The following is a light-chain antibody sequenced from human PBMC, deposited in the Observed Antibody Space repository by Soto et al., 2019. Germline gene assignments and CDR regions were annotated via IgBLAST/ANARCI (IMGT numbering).Light chain of an antibody. CDR2: SAS. CDR1: QGISSQ. J-gene: IGKJ5*01. Sequence: IQLTQSRSSLSAFVGDRVTITCRAGQGISSQLAWYQQKPGKAPNLLIYSASTLQSGVPSRFSGSGSGTDFTLTISSLQPEDFATYYCQQLKSYPITFGQGTRLEIK. CDR3: QQLKSYPIT. V-gene: IGKV1-9*01.